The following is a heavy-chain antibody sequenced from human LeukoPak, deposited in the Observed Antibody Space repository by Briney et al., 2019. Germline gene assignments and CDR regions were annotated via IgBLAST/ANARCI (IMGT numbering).Heavy chain of an antibody. CDR3: AKGPYYYGSGSYVGY. CDR2: ISGDGGST. D-gene: IGHD3-10*01. CDR1: GFTFDDYA. Sequence: PGGSLRLSCAASGFTFDDYAVHWVRQAPGKGLEWVSLISGDGGSTYYADSVKGRFTITRDNSKNSLYLQMNSLRTEDTALYYCAKGPYYYGSGSYVGYWSQGTLVTVSS. J-gene: IGHJ4*02. V-gene: IGHV3-43*02.